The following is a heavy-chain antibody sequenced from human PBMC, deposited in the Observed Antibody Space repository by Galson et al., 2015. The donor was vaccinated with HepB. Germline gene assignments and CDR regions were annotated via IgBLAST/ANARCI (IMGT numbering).Heavy chain of an antibody. CDR1: GFTFSSYS. D-gene: IGHD2-21*02. Sequence: SLRLSCAASGFTFSSYSMNWVRQAPGKGLEWVSSISSSSSYIYYADSVKGRFTISRDNSKNTLYLQMNSLRAEDTAVYYCAKMGGALVVVTAMDYWGQGTLVTVSS. V-gene: IGHV3-21*01. CDR3: AKMGGALVVVTAMDY. J-gene: IGHJ4*02. CDR2: ISSSSSYI.